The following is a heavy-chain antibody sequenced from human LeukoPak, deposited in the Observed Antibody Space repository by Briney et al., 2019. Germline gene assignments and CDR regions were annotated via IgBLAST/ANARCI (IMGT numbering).Heavy chain of an antibody. V-gene: IGHV3-11*06. J-gene: IGHJ4*02. CDR2: ISRNSYT. Sequence: GSLKLSCAASGFTFSDYYMSWIRQAPGKGLEWVSYISRNSYTNYADSVKGRFTISRDNAKNSLYLQMASLRAEDTAVYYCARMGIAAVGAYYFDYWGQGTLVAVSS. CDR3: ARMGIAAVGAYYFDY. D-gene: IGHD6-13*01. CDR1: GFTFSDYY.